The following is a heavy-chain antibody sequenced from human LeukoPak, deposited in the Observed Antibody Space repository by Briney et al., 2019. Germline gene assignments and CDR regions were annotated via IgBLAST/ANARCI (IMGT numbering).Heavy chain of an antibody. CDR3: ARGVAAAGGRWFDP. V-gene: IGHV1-2*02. CDR1: GYTFTDYY. J-gene: IGHJ5*02. Sequence: ASVKVSCKVSGYTFTDYYMHWVRQAPGQGLVWMGWINPKSGGTNYAQQFQGRVTMTRDTSISTAYMELSNLRSDDTAVYYCARGVAAAGGRWFDPWGQGTLVTVSS. CDR2: INPKSGGT. D-gene: IGHD6-13*01.